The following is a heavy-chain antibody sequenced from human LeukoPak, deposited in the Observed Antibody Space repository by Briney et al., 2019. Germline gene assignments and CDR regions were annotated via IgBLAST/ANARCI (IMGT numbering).Heavy chain of an antibody. Sequence: GGSLRLSCAASGFTFSSYGMHWVRQAPGKGLEWVAVISYDGSNKYYVDSVKGRFTISRDNSKNTLYLQMNSLRAEDTAVYYCAKGGNFDYWGQGTLVTVSS. CDR1: GFTFSSYG. CDR3: AKGGNFDY. V-gene: IGHV3-30*18. J-gene: IGHJ4*02. CDR2: ISYDGSNK.